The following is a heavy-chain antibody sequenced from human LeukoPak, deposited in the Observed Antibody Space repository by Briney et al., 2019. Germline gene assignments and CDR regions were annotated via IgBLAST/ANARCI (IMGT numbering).Heavy chain of an antibody. CDR2: ISGSGGST. CDR3: AKARRAVAGAFDY. D-gene: IGHD6-19*01. J-gene: IGHJ4*02. Sequence: GGPLRLSCAAPGFTFSSNAMSWVRQAPGKGLEWVSAISGSGGSTYYADSVKGRFTISRDNSKNTLYLQMNSLRAEDTAVYYCAKARRAVAGAFDYWGQGTLVTVSS. V-gene: IGHV3-23*01. CDR1: GFTFSSNA.